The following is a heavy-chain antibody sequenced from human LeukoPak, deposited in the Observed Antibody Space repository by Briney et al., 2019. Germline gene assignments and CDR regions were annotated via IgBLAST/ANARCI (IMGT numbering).Heavy chain of an antibody. CDR2: FSGSGGRT. CDR1: GFTFSSYD. D-gene: IGHD2-2*01. J-gene: IGHJ4*02. Sequence: GGSLRLSCAASGFTFSSYDMSWVRQAPGKGLEWVSAFSGSGGRTYCADSVKGRFTISRDNSRNTLSLQMDSLRAEDTAIYYCAKGFCTSTGCSAGYWGQGTLVTVSS. V-gene: IGHV3-23*01. CDR3: AKGFCTSTGCSAGY.